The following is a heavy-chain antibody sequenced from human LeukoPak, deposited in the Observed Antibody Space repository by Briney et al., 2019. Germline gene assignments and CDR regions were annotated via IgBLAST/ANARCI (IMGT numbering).Heavy chain of an antibody. CDR1: GGSISSYY. Sequence: PSETLSLTCTVSGGSISSYYWSWIRQPPGKGLEWIGYIYYSGSTNYNPSLKSRVTISVDTSKNQFSLKLSSVTAADTAVYYCAREVYSSSWYAIGGYYYYMDVWGKGTTVTISS. V-gene: IGHV4-59*01. D-gene: IGHD6-13*01. J-gene: IGHJ6*03. CDR2: IYYSGST. CDR3: AREVYSSSWYAIGGYYYYMDV.